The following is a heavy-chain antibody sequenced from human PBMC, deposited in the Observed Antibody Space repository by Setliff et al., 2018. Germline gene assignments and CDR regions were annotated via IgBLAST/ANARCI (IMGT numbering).Heavy chain of an antibody. CDR3: ARDFSTGSSS. D-gene: IGHD2-8*02. J-gene: IGHJ5*02. V-gene: IGHV3-53*01. CDR2: IDQASNT. Sequence: PGGSLRLSCAASGFTFSNAWMSWVRQAPGKGLEWVSGIDQASNTYYPEYMKGRFTISRDNANNLLYLHMSSLRAEDTAVYYCARDFSTGSSSWGQGTLVTVS. CDR1: GFTFSNAW.